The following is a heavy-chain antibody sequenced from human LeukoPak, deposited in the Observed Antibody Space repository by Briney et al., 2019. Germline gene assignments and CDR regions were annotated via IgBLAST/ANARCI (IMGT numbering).Heavy chain of an antibody. J-gene: IGHJ4*02. D-gene: IGHD3-10*01. Sequence: SETLSLTCAVYGGSFSGYYWSWIRQPPGKGLEWIGEINHSGSTNYNPSLKSRVTISVDTSKNQFSLKLSSVTAADTAVYYCARRYYGSGAPLGYWGRGTLVTVSS. CDR1: GGSFSGYY. CDR3: ARRYYGSGAPLGY. V-gene: IGHV4-34*01. CDR2: INHSGST.